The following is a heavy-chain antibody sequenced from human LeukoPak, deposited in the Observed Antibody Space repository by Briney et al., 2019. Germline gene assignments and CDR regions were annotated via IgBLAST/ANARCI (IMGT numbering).Heavy chain of an antibody. D-gene: IGHD5-18*01. Sequence: SETLSLTCTVSGGSISSHYWSWIRQPAGEGLEWIGRIYTSGRTNYNPSLNSRVTMSVDTSKNQFSLKLNSVTAADTAVYYCARDYSYPDYWGQGALVTVSS. V-gene: IGHV4-4*07. CDR3: ARDYSYPDY. J-gene: IGHJ4*02. CDR2: IYTSGRT. CDR1: GGSISSHY.